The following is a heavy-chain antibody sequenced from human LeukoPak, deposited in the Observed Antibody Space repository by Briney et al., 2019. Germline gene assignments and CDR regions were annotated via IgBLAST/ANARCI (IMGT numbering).Heavy chain of an antibody. CDR3: ARGNI. Sequence: GGSLRLSCAASGFSFRSYDMHWVRQVTGIGLEWVSSIATSGDTYYPDSVKGRFTISRENAKNSLYLQMNSLRAEDTAVYYCARGNIWGQGTMVTVSS. CDR2: IATSGDT. V-gene: IGHV3-13*01. CDR1: GFSFRSYD. J-gene: IGHJ3*02.